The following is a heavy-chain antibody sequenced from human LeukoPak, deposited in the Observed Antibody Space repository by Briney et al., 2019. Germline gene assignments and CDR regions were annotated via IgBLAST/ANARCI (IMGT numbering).Heavy chain of an antibody. CDR3: ARREEWELLYYFDY. CDR1: GFTFSSYW. J-gene: IGHJ4*02. CDR2: IKQDGSEK. D-gene: IGHD1-26*01. Sequence: GSLRLSCAASGFTFSSYWMSWVRQDPGKGLEWVANIKQDGSEKYYVDSVKGRFTISRDNAKNSLYLQMNSLRAEDTAVYYCARREEWELLYYFDYWGQGTLVTVSS. V-gene: IGHV3-7*01.